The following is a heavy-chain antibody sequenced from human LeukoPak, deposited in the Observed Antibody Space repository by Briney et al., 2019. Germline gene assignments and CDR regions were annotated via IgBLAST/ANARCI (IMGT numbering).Heavy chain of an antibody. Sequence: RPSETLSLTCTVSGGSISSSSYYWGWIRQPPGKGLEWIGSIYYSGSTYYNPSLKSRVTISVDTSKNQFSLKLSSVTAADTAVYYCARGPNREAVDWGQGTLVTVSS. CDR2: IYYSGST. CDR1: GGSISSSSYY. CDR3: ARGPNREAVD. J-gene: IGHJ4*02. D-gene: IGHD1-14*01. V-gene: IGHV4-39*07.